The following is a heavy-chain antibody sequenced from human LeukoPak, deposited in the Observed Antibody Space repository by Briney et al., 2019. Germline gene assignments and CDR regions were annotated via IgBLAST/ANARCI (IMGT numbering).Heavy chain of an antibody. J-gene: IGHJ4*02. Sequence: GGSLRLSCAASGFTFSSYAMSWVRQAPGKGLEWVSAISGSGGSTYYADSVKGRFTISRDNSKNTLYLQMNSLRAEDTAVYYCAKSSSGSYYNLIDYWGQGTLVSVSS. CDR2: ISGSGGST. CDR1: GFTFSSYA. CDR3: AKSSSGSYYNLIDY. D-gene: IGHD3-10*01. V-gene: IGHV3-23*01.